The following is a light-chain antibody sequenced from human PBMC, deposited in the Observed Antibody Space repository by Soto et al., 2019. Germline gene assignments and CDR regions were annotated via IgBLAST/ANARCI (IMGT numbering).Light chain of an antibody. CDR2: KAS. V-gene: IGKV1-5*03. J-gene: IGKJ1*01. Sequence: QITQSPSTLSAPVGDRGTITCLASQSISSWLAWYQQKPGKAPKLLIYKASSLESGVPSRFSGSGSGTEFTLTISSLQPDDFATYYCQQYNSYSWTFGQGTRWIS. CDR1: QSISSW. CDR3: QQYNSYSWT.